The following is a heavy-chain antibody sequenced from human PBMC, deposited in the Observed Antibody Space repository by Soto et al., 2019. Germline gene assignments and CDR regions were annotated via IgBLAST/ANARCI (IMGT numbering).Heavy chain of an antibody. Sequence: GASVNVSCKASGGSFSNFGSSWVRQAPGQGLEWMGGIVPVFGRPNYAQRFRGRLTITADESTSTGYMELISLRSDDTAVYYCAREGSGYNFWGQGTQVTVSS. V-gene: IGHV1-69*13. J-gene: IGHJ4*02. CDR1: GGSFSNFG. CDR3: AREGSGYNF. CDR2: IVPVFGRP. D-gene: IGHD5-12*01.